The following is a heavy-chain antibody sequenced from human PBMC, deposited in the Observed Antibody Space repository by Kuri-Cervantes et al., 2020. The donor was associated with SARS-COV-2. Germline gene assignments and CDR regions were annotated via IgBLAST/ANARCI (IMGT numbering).Heavy chain of an antibody. V-gene: IGHV1-2*02. D-gene: IGHD1-20*01. J-gene: IGHJ4*02. CDR3: ARGYYEGITGKYYFDY. Sequence: ASVKVSCKASGYTFTGYYMHWVRQAPGQGLEWMGWINPNNGGTNYAQKFQGRVTMTRDTSISTAYMELSRLRSDDTAVYYCARGYYEGITGKYYFDYWGQGTLVTAPQ. CDR1: GYTFTGYY. CDR2: INPNNGGT.